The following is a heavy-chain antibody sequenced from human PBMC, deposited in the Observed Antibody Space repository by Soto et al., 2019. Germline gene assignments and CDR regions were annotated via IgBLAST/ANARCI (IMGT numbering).Heavy chain of an antibody. CDR3: TRDMYSSGWYLKGMDV. CDR2: IRSKAYGGTT. D-gene: IGHD6-19*01. CDR1: GFTFGDYA. J-gene: IGHJ6*02. V-gene: IGHV3-49*03. Sequence: PGGSLRLSCTASGFTFGDYAMSWFRQAPGKGLEWVGFIRSKAYGGTTEYAASVKGRFTISRDDSKSIAYLQMNSLKTEDTAVYYCTRDMYSSGWYLKGMDVWGQGTTVTVSS.